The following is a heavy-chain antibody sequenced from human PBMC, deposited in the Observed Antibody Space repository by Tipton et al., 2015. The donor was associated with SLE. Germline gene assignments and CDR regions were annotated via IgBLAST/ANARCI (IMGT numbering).Heavy chain of an antibody. CDR1: GGSIRSSNYY. V-gene: IGHV4-39*07. J-gene: IGHJ4*02. D-gene: IGHD3-3*01. CDR2: IYYSGST. CDR3: ARDGPYYDYFDY. Sequence: TLSLTCTVSGGSIRSSNYYWGWVRQPPGKGLEWIGSIYYSGSTYYNPSLKSRVTISVDTSKNQFSLMLRSVTAADTAVYYCARDGPYYDYFDYWGQGTLVTVSS.